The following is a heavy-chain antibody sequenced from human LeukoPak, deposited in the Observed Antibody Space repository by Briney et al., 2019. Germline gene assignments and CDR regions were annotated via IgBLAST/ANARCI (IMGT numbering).Heavy chain of an antibody. CDR3: ARLDCSSTSCYGDGMDV. CDR2: IYHSGST. J-gene: IGHJ6*02. Sequence: SETLSLTCAVYGGSFSGYYWSWIRQPPGKGLEWIGEIYHSGSTNYNPSLKSRVTISVDTSKNQFPLKLSSVTAADTAVYYCARLDCSSTSCYGDGMDVWGQGTTVTVSS. V-gene: IGHV4-34*01. D-gene: IGHD2-2*01. CDR1: GGSFSGYY.